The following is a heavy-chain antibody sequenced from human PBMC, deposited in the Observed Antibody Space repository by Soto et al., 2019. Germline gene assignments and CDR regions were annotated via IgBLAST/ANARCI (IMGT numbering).Heavy chain of an antibody. V-gene: IGHV4-31*03. CDR2: IYYSGST. J-gene: IGHJ5*02. Sequence: PSETLSLTCTVSGGSISSGGYYWSWIRQHPGKGLEWIGYIYYSGSTYYNPSLKSRVTISVDTSKNQFSLKLSSVTAADTAVYYCARFLLDIVVVTAATGPRNWFDPWGQGTLVTVSS. D-gene: IGHD2-2*03. CDR1: GGSISSGGYY. CDR3: ARFLLDIVVVTAATGPRNWFDP.